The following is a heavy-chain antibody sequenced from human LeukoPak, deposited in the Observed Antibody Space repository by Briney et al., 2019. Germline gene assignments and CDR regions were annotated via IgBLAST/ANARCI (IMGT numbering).Heavy chain of an antibody. V-gene: IGHV3-74*01. CDR1: GFTFSNYW. CDR2: INRDGSGP. Sequence: GGSLRLSCVASGFTFSNYWMHWVRQAPEKGLMWVSKINRDGSGPDYADSVKGRFTMSRDNAKNTLYLQMNSLRAEDTAVYYCARDVYGLGDYWGQGTLVTVSS. CDR3: ARDVYGLGDY. D-gene: IGHD1-14*01. J-gene: IGHJ4*02.